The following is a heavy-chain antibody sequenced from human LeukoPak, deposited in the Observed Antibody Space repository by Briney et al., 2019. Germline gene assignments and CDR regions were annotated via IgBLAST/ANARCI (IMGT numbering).Heavy chain of an antibody. CDR2: IRYDGSNK. J-gene: IGHJ4*02. V-gene: IGHV3-30*02. D-gene: IGHD2-2*02. CDR1: GFTFSSYG. Sequence: PGGSLRLSCATSGFTFSSYGMHWVRQAPGKGLEWVAFIRYDGSNKYYADSVKGRFTISRDNAKNSLYLQMNSLRTEDTAMYFCVSTPAIRRLNFWGQGTLVTVSS. CDR3: VSTPAIRRLNF.